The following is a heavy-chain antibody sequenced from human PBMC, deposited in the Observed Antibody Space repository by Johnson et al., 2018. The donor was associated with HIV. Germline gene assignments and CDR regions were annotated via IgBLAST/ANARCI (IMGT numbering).Heavy chain of an antibody. V-gene: IGHV3-30*03. J-gene: IGHJ3*02. D-gene: IGHD4-17*01. Sequence: QVQVLESGGGVVQPGRSLRLSCAASGFPFSSYAMHWVRQAPGKGLEWVAVISYDGTNKYYADSVKGRFTISRDNSKNTLYLQMNSQRAEDTAVYYCATIYGDYAADDAFDIWGQGTMVTVSS. CDR3: ATIYGDYAADDAFDI. CDR1: GFPFSSYA. CDR2: ISYDGTNK.